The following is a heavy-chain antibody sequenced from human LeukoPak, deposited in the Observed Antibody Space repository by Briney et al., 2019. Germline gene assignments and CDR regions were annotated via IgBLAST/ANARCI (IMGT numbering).Heavy chain of an antibody. CDR2: IRYDGSTK. CDR3: AKDSYYGIDY. D-gene: IGHD3-10*01. J-gene: IGHJ4*02. V-gene: IGHV3-30*02. Sequence: GGSLRLSCAASGFTFSSCGMYWVRQAPGKGLEWVALIRYDGSTKYSADSVKGRFTISRDNSKNTLYLQMNSLRTDDTAVYYCAKDSYYGIDYWGQGTLVTVSS. CDR1: GFTFSSCG.